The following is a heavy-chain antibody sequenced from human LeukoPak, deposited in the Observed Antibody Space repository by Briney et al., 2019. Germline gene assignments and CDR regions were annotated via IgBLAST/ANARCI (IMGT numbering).Heavy chain of an antibody. J-gene: IGHJ4*02. Sequence: GGSLRLSCAASGFTFSSYWMHWVRHAPGKGLVWVSRINSDGSSTSYADSVKGRFTISRDNAKNTLYLQMNSLRAEDTAVYYCARAGPGGGYYYWGQGTLVVVSS. CDR3: ARAGPGGGYYY. CDR1: GFTFSSYW. D-gene: IGHD5-12*01. V-gene: IGHV3-74*01. CDR2: INSDGSST.